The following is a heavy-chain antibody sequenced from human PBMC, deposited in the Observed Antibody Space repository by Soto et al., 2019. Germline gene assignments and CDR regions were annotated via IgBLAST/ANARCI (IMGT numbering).Heavy chain of an antibody. CDR3: ARGYYYGSGRPNAGGMDV. D-gene: IGHD3-10*01. V-gene: IGHV1-18*01. CDR2: ISTYTGNT. J-gene: IGHJ6*02. Sequence: ASVKVSCKASGYTFTNYDINWVRQAPGQGLEWMGWISTYTGNTNYAQKLQGRVTMTTDTSTSTAYMELRSLRSDDTAVHYCARGYYYGSGRPNAGGMDVWGQGTTVKVSS. CDR1: GYTFTNYD.